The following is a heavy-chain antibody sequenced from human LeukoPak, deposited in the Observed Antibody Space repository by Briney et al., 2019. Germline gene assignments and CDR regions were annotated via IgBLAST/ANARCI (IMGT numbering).Heavy chain of an antibody. CDR1: GGSISSRNW. CDR2: IYHSGTT. Sequence: PSETLSLTCAVSGGSISSRNWWSWVRQPPGKGLEWIGEIYHSGTTNYNPSLKSRVTISVDKSKNQFSLKLSSVTAADTAVYYCASPVRGVTKASDDAFDIWGQGTMVTVSS. D-gene: IGHD3-10*01. J-gene: IGHJ3*02. V-gene: IGHV4-4*02. CDR3: ASPVRGVTKASDDAFDI.